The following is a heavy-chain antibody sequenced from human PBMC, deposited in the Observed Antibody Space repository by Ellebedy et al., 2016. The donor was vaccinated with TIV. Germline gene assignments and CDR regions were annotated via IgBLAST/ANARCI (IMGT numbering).Heavy chain of an antibody. CDR3: ARDAGDEYLY. V-gene: IGHV1-18*01. J-gene: IGHJ4*02. CDR2: IRSSNGET. Sequence: ASVKVSXXASGYTFSTYGISWVLQAPGQGLEWVGWIRSSNGETKIAQKFQGRVTLTTDTSTRTVYMELRSLRSDATAVYYCARDAGDEYLYWGQGTLVTVSS. CDR1: GYTFSTYG. D-gene: IGHD4-17*01.